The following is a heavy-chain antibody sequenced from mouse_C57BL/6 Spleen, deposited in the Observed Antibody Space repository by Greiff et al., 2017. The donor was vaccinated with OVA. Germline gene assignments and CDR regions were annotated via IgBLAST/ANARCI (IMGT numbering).Heavy chain of an antibody. CDR2: IDPDDSYT. J-gene: IGHJ1*03. V-gene: IGHV1-69*01. CDR1: GYTFTSYW. D-gene: IGHD1-1*01. Sequence: QVQLQQPGAELVMPGASVKLSCKASGYTFTSYWMHWVKQRPGQGLEWIGEIDPDDSYTNYNQKFKGKSTMTVDKTSSTAYMQLSSLTSEDSAVYYCAKLRDQPEDWYYGVWGTGTTVTVSS. CDR3: AKLRDQPEDWYYGV.